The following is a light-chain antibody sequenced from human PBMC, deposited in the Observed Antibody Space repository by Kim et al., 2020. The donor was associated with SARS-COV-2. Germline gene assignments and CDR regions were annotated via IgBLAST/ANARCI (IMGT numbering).Light chain of an antibody. J-gene: IGLJ1*01. CDR1: SSNTGSNY. CDR2: RNN. CDR3: AAWDDSLSGRVYV. Sequence: RVTLSCSGSSSNTGSNYVYWYQQLPGTAPKLLIYRNNQRPSGVPDRFSGSKSGTSASLAISGLRSEGEADYYCAAWDDSLSGRVYVFGTGTKVTVL. V-gene: IGLV1-47*01.